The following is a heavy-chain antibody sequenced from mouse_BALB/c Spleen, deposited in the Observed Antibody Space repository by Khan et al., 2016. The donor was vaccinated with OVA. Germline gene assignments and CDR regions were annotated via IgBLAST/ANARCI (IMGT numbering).Heavy chain of an antibody. J-gene: IGHJ2*01. V-gene: IGHV1S137*01. D-gene: IGHD2-2*01. CDR1: GYTFTDYA. Sequence: QVQLKESGPELVRPGESVKISCKGSGYTFTDYAMHWVKQSHAKSLEWIGVISIYYDNTNYNQKFKGKATMTVDKSSSTAYMELARLTSEDSAIYYYARGVKWLRRGGGNSDYWGQGTTLTVSS. CDR3: ARGVKWLRRGGGNSDY. CDR2: ISIYYDNT.